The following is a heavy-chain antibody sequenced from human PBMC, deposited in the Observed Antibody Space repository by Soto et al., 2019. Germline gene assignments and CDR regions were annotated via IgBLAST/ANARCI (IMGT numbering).Heavy chain of an antibody. CDR3: ARGRVDGGELDL. V-gene: IGHV3-33*01. D-gene: IGHD1-26*01. Sequence: VQLVESGGGVVQPGRSLRLSCAASGFTFRTYGMYWVRQAPGKGLEWVAVIWYDASNKYYADSVKGRFTISRDNSENALYLQMNRLSAEDTAVYYCARGRVDGGELDLWGQGTLVTVSS. CDR1: GFTFRTYG. CDR2: IWYDASNK. J-gene: IGHJ4*02.